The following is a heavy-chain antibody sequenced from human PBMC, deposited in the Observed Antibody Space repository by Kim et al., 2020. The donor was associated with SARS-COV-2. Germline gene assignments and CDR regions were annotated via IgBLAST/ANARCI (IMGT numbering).Heavy chain of an antibody. J-gene: IGHJ6*03. CDR2: IIPILGIA. Sequence: SVKVSCKASGGTFSSYAISWVRQAPGQGLEWMGRIIPILGIANYAQKFQGRVTITADKSTSTAYMELSSLRSEDTAVYYCARRGLSDYDILTGFAPDHYYMDVWGKRTPVTVSS. D-gene: IGHD3-9*01. V-gene: IGHV1-69*04. CDR1: GGTFSSYA. CDR3: ARRGLSDYDILTGFAPDHYYMDV.